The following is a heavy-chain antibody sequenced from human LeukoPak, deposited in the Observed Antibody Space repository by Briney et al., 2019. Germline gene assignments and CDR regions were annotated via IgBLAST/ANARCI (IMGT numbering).Heavy chain of an antibody. D-gene: IGHD3-3*01. Sequence: ASVKVSCTASGYTFTGYYMHWVRQAPGQGLEWMGWINPNSGGTNYAQKFQGRVTMTRDTSISTAYMEPSRLRSDDTAVYYCATEPYYDFWSGSLQGQYYFDYWGQGTLVTVSS. CDR2: INPNSGGT. V-gene: IGHV1-2*02. CDR3: ATEPYYDFWSGSLQGQYYFDY. CDR1: GYTFTGYY. J-gene: IGHJ4*02.